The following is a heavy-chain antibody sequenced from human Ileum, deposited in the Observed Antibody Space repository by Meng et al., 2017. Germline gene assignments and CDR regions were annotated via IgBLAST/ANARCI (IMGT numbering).Heavy chain of an antibody. CDR2: IHSGGNT. V-gene: IGHV3-53*02. CDR3: ASGHLDY. Sequence: EVHLVETGGGLIQPGGSQRLSCAASGFIVSRTFMAWVRQAPGKGLEWVSIIHSGGNTYYADSVKGRFTISRGNSKNTVYLQMNSLRAEDTAIYYCASGHLDYWGQGTLVTVSS. J-gene: IGHJ4*02. CDR1: GFIVSRTF.